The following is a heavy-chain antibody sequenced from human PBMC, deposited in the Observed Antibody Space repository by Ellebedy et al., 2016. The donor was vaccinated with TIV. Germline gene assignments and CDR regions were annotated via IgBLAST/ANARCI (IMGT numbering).Heavy chain of an antibody. CDR3: ARGRGSGWYMYPIDY. V-gene: IGHV3-23*01. J-gene: IGHJ4*01. Sequence: PGGSLRLSCAASGLTFSSHAMSWVRQAPGKGLEWVSSITESGGNTYYADSVKGRFTISRDNSNNTLYLQMNSLRAEDTAVYYCARGRGSGWYMYPIDYWGHGTVVTVSS. CDR2: ITESGGNT. CDR1: GLTFSSHA. D-gene: IGHD6-19*01.